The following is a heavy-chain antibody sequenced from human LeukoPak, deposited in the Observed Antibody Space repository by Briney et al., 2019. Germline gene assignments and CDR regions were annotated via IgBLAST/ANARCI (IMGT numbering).Heavy chain of an antibody. J-gene: IGHJ4*02. CDR1: GITFSSYS. Sequence: PGGSLRLSCAASGITFSSYSMNWVRQAPGKGLEWVSSITSSSSYIYYADSVKGRFTISRDNAKNSLYLQMNSLRAEDTAVYYCARSGLLWFGELFPDRKLNDYWGQGTLVTVSS. D-gene: IGHD3-10*01. CDR2: ITSSSSYI. CDR3: ARSGLLWFGELFPDRKLNDY. V-gene: IGHV3-21*01.